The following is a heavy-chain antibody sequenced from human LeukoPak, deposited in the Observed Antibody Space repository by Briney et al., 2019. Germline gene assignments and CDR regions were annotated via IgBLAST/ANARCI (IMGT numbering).Heavy chain of an antibody. J-gene: IGHJ4*02. CDR1: GFTFNSYS. CDR2: ISSSTI. V-gene: IGHV3-48*01. Sequence: PGGSLRLSCAASGFTFNSYSMNWVRQAPGKGLEWVSYISSSTIYYSDSVNVGFIISRDNANNYLYLQMKSLSADDTAVYYCAGGASEYSSSGDFACWGQGTLVTVSS. D-gene: IGHD6-6*01. CDR3: AGGASEYSSSGDFAC.